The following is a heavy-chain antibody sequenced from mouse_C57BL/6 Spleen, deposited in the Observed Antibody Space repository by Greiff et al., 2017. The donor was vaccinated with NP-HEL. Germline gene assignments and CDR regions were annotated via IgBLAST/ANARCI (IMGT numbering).Heavy chain of an antibody. J-gene: IGHJ3*01. Sequence: EVQLQQSGAELVRPGASVKLSCTASGFNIKDDYMHWVKQRPEQGLEWIGWIDPENGDTEYASKFQGKATITADTSSNTAYLQLSSLTPEDTAVYYCTTSMITTRFAYWGQGTLVTVSA. CDR3: TTSMITTRFAY. V-gene: IGHV14-4*01. CDR1: GFNIKDDY. D-gene: IGHD2-4*01. CDR2: IDPENGDT.